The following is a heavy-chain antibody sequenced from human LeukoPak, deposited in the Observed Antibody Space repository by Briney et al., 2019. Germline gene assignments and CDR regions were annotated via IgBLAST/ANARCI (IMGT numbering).Heavy chain of an antibody. J-gene: IGHJ6*03. Sequence: GESLKISCKGSGYTLTTYWIGWVRQMPGEGLEWMGISYARDSETIYSPSFQGQVSISVDRSISTAYLEWSSLKASDTAIYYCATSTGTEGKYYYYYMDVWGTGTTVTVSS. CDR1: GYTLTTYW. CDR3: ATSTGTEGKYYYYYMDV. CDR2: SYARDSET. V-gene: IGHV5-51*01. D-gene: IGHD1-1*01.